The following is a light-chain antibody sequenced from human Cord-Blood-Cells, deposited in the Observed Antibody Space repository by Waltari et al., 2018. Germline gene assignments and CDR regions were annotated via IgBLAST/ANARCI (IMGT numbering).Light chain of an antibody. Sequence: EIVMTQSPATLSVSPGERATLSCRASQSVSSNLTWYQQKPGQAPRLLIYVESTRATGIPARFSGSGSGTEFTLTISSLQSEDFAVYYCQQYNNWPPASFGQGTKLEIK. CDR1: QSVSSN. J-gene: IGKJ2*03. CDR2: VES. V-gene: IGKV3-15*01. CDR3: QQYNNWPPAS.